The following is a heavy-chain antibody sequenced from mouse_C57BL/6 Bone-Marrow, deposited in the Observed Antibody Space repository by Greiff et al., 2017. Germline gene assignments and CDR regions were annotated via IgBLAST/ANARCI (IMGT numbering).Heavy chain of an antibody. CDR2: IGPNSGGT. CDR3: AREDYDTYWYFDV. D-gene: IGHD2-4*01. V-gene: IGHV1-72*01. Sequence: VQLQQPGAELVKPGASVKLSCTASGYTFTSYWMHWVKQRPGRGLEWIGRIGPNSGGTNYNEKFKSKATLTVDKPSSTAYMQLSRLTSEDSAVYYGAREDYDTYWYFDVWGTGTTVTVSS. J-gene: IGHJ1*03. CDR1: GYTFTSYW.